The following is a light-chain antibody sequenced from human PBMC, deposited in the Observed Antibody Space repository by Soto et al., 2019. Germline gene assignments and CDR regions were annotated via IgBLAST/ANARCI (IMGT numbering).Light chain of an antibody. CDR3: QQYHNWPRT. CDR1: QSVNGN. Sequence: EIVMTQSPATLSVFQGERATLSCRASQSVNGNLAWYQQRRGQAPRLLIYGASTRATGIPARFSGSGSGTEFALTISSLQSEDFAIYYCQQYHNWPRTFGQGTKVEIK. J-gene: IGKJ1*01. V-gene: IGKV3-15*01. CDR2: GAS.